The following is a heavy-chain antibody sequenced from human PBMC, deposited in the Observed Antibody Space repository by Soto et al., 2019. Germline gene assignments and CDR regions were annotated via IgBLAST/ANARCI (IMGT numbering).Heavy chain of an antibody. D-gene: IGHD3-3*01. CDR2: ISATAVSS. Sequence: GGSLRLSCSASGFGFSHYVMSWVRQAPGKGLEWVSGISATAVSSYSADTVKGRFTISRDNSQNMLYLQMNSLTAEDTAVYYCAKGGDSWSGYSPHWGQGTLVTVSS. CDR1: GFGFSHYV. V-gene: IGHV3-23*01. J-gene: IGHJ4*02. CDR3: AKGGDSWSGYSPH.